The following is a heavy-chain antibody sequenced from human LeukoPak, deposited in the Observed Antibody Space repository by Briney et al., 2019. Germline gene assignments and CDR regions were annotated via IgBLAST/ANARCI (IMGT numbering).Heavy chain of an antibody. Sequence: GGSLRLSCEASGFTFRSDAMNWVRQAPGKGLEWVSAISGSGGSTYYADYVKGRFTISRDNSKNTLYLQMNSLRAEDTAVYYCAKDLLRSATYYDFWSGYSMYYFDYWGQGTLVTVSS. V-gene: IGHV3-23*01. D-gene: IGHD3-3*01. CDR3: AKDLLRSATYYDFWSGYSMYYFDY. CDR1: GFTFRSDA. J-gene: IGHJ4*02. CDR2: ISGSGGST.